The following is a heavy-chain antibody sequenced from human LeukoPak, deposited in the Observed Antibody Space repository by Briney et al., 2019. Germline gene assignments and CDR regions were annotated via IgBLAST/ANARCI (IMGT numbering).Heavy chain of an antibody. D-gene: IGHD5-24*01. J-gene: IGHJ3*02. CDR3: ARDDGYNVFDI. Sequence: ASVKVSCKASGYIFTGHYMHWVRQAPGQGLDWMGRINPNSGGTNYAQKFQGRVTMTRDTSISTAYMELSRLRSDDTAVYYCARDDGYNVFDIWGQGTMVTVSS. CDR2: INPNSGGT. CDR1: GYIFTGHY. V-gene: IGHV1-2*06.